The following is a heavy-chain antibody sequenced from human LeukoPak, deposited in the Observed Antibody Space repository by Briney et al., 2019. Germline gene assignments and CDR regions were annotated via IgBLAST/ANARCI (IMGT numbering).Heavy chain of an antibody. V-gene: IGHV4-30-4*01. D-gene: IGHD2-21*02. J-gene: IGHJ4*02. CDR3: ARGNIVVVTAVHFDY. CDR1: GGSISSGDYY. CDR2: IYYSGST. Sequence: SQTLSLTRTVSGGSISSGDYYWSWIRQPPGKGLEWIGYIYYSGSTYYNPSLKSRVTISVDTSKNQFSLKLSSVTAADTAVYYCARGNIVVVTAVHFDYWGQGTLVTVSS.